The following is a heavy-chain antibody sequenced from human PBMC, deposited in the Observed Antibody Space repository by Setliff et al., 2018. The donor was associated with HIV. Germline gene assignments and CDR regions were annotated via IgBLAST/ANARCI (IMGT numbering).Heavy chain of an antibody. CDR2: IYNSGYS. Sequence: SETLSLTCEVSGVSISNYYWSWIRQPPGKGLEWIGYIYNSGYSNSKPSLKSRVTILGDTSKNQFPLTLSSVTAADTAMYYCARHAAGPDGPFDYWGQGTLVTVSS. J-gene: IGHJ4*02. CDR1: GVSISNYY. V-gene: IGHV4-59*08. CDR3: ARHAAGPDGPFDY.